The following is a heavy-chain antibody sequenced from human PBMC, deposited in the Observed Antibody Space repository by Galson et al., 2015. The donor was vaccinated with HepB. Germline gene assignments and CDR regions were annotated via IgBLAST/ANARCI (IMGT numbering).Heavy chain of an antibody. D-gene: IGHD3-22*01. CDR3: ATTFLFDISGFHPRYYFDS. CDR2: LSAGGSTI. V-gene: IGHV3-23*01. Sequence: SLRLSCAASGFTFSTYAMSWVRQAPGKGLEWVSTLSAGGSTIYYADSVKGRFTISRDNSKSTLYLQMNSLRAEDTALYYCATTFLFDISGFHPRYYFDSWGQGILVIVSS. J-gene: IGHJ4*02. CDR1: GFTFSTYA.